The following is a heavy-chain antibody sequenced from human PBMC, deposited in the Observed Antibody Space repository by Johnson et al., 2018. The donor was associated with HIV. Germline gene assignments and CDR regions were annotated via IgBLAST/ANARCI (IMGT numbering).Heavy chain of an antibody. J-gene: IGHJ3*02. CDR1: GFTFSSYA. V-gene: IGHV3-30-3*01. D-gene: IGHD2-2*01. CDR3: ARGRSSTRPSELGSGAFDI. CDR2: ISYDGSNK. Sequence: QVQLVESGGGVVQPGRSLRLSCAASGFTFSSYAMHWVRQAPGKGLEWVAVISYDGSNKYYADSVKGRFTISRDNSKNTLYLQMNSLRAEDTAVYYCARGRSSTRPSELGSGAFDIRGQGTMVTVSS.